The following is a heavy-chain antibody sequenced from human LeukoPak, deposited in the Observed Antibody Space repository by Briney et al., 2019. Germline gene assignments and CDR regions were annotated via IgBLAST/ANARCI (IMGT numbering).Heavy chain of an antibody. Sequence: PGGSLRLSCAASGFTFYDYGMTWVRQAPGKGLEWVAVISYDGSNKYYADSVKGRFTISRDNSKNTLYLQMNSLRAEDTAVYYCAKVHYYGSGSYRYYYYYMDVWGKGTTVTVSS. CDR1: GFTFYDYG. J-gene: IGHJ6*03. CDR2: ISYDGSNK. V-gene: IGHV3-30*18. D-gene: IGHD3-10*01. CDR3: AKVHYYGSGSYRYYYYYMDV.